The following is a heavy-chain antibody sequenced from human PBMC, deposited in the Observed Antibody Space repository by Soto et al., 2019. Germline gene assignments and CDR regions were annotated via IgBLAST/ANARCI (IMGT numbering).Heavy chain of an antibody. D-gene: IGHD3-22*01. Sequence: QVQLQESGPGLVKPSETLSLTCTVSGGSISSYYWSCIRQPPGKGLDWIGYIYYSGSTNYNPSLKSRVTISVDTSKNQFSLKLSSVTAADTAVYYCARMAYYYDSSGYYLLHYYYGMDVWGQGTTVTVSS. J-gene: IGHJ6*02. CDR3: ARMAYYYDSSGYYLLHYYYGMDV. CDR2: IYYSGST. CDR1: GGSISSYY. V-gene: IGHV4-59*01.